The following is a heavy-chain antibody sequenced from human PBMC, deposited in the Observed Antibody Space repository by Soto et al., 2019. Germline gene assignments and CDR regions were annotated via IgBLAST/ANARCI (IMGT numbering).Heavy chain of an antibody. Sequence: GSLRLSCAASGFTFSSYAMSWVRQAPGKGLEWVSAISGSGGSTYYADSVKGRFTISRDNSKNTLYLQMNSLRAEDTAVYYCRGLQVPPYYFDYWGQGTLVTVSS. V-gene: IGHV3-23*01. CDR1: GFTFSSYA. CDR2: ISGSGGST. D-gene: IGHD1-26*01. J-gene: IGHJ4*02. CDR3: RGLQVPPYYFDY.